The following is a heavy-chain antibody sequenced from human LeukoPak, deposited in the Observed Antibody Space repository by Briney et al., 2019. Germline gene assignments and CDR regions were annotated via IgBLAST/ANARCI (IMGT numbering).Heavy chain of an antibody. Sequence: EGSLRLSCTASGGSFSSYYWSWIRQAPGKGLEWVSGISGSVGSTYYADSVKGRFTISRDSSKNTLSLQMNSLRAEDTAVYCGLQGETVSRGGGYYLLSYYWGQGTLVTVSS. J-gene: IGHJ4*02. D-gene: IGHD2-15*01. CDR2: ISGSVGST. V-gene: IGHV3-23*01. CDR3: LQGETVSRGGGYYLLSYY. CDR1: GGSFSSYY.